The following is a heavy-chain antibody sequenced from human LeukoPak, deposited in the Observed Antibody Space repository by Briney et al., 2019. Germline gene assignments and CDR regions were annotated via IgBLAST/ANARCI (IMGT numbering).Heavy chain of an antibody. CDR1: GYSISSGYY. CDR2: MYDSGRT. V-gene: IGHV4-38-2*02. CDR3: VRDSSGYYPIFDY. Sequence: SETQSLTCTVSGYSISSGYYWGWIRQPPGKGLEWIGSMYDSGRTYYSPSLKSRVTISVDTSKNQFSLKLSSVTAADTAVYYCVRDSSGYYPIFDYWGQGTLVTVSS. D-gene: IGHD3-22*01. J-gene: IGHJ4*02.